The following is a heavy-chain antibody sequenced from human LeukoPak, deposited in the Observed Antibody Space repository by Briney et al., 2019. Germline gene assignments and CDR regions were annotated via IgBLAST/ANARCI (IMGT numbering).Heavy chain of an antibody. V-gene: IGHV4-34*01. CDR2: INHSGST. CDR1: GGSFSGYY. D-gene: IGHD2-2*01. CDR3: ARHERVCSSTSCYVGWFDP. Sequence: SETLSLTCAVYGGSFSGYYWSWIRQPPGKGLEWIGEINHSGSTNYNPSLKSRVTISVDTSKNQFSLRLSSVTAADTAVYYCARHERVCSSTSCYVGWFDPWGQGTLVTVSS. J-gene: IGHJ5*02.